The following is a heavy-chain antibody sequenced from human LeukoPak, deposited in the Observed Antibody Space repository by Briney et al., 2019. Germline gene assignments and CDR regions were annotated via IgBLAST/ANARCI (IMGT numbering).Heavy chain of an antibody. J-gene: IGHJ4*02. D-gene: IGHD2-8*02. V-gene: IGHV4-38-2*02. Sequence: SETLSLTCTVSGYSISSGYYWAWLRHPPGKGLEWIGTNYHSDSTYYNPSLKSRVAISVDTSKNLSPQQLNAVTAATTAVYYCARFERSTGCYWGQGTLVTVSS. CDR1: GYSISSGYY. CDR2: NYHSDST. CDR3: ARFERSTGCY.